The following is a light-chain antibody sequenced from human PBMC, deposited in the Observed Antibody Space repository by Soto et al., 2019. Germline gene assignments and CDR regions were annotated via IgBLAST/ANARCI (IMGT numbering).Light chain of an antibody. J-gene: IGKJ1*01. CDR2: GAS. CDR1: QSVSSSY. CDR3: QQYGSSPRT. V-gene: IGKV3-20*01. Sequence: ENVLTQSPGTLSLSPGERATLSCRASQSVSSSYLAWYQQKPGQAPRLLIYGASSRATCIPDRFSGSGSGTDFTLTINRLEPEDSAVYCCQQYGSSPRTFGQGTKVEIK.